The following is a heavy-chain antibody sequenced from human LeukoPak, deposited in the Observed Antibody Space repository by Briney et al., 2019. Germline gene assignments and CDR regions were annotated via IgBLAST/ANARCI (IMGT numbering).Heavy chain of an antibody. CDR2: INHSGST. V-gene: IGHV4-34*01. D-gene: IGHD3-3*01. CDR3: ARGRDYYDFWSGYYFLDY. Sequence: SETLSLTCAVYGGSFSGYYWSWIRQPPGKGLEWIGEINHSGSTNYNPSLKSRVTISVDTSKNQFPLKLSSVTAADTAVYYCARGRDYYDFWSGYYFLDYWGQGTLVTVSS. J-gene: IGHJ4*02. CDR1: GGSFSGYY.